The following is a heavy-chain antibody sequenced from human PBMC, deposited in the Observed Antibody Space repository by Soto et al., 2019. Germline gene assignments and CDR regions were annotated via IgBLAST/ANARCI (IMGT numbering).Heavy chain of an antibody. V-gene: IGHV3-7*05. CDR2: IKQDGREK. D-gene: IGHD2-15*01. CDR1: GFTFSVSW. CDR3: ARDAYSTKATFDF. Sequence: EVQLVESGGGLVQPGGSLRLSCAASGFTFSVSWMSWVRQAPGKGLEWVANIKQDGREKYYVDSVKGRFTISRDNAKNSLYLQMISLRAEDTAVYYCARDAYSTKATFDFWGQGTLVTVSS. J-gene: IGHJ4*02.